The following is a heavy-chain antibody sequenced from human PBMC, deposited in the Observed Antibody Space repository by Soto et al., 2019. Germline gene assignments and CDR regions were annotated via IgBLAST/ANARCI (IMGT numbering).Heavy chain of an antibody. D-gene: IGHD5-12*01. J-gene: IGHJ6*02. CDR1: GFTVSTTY. CDR2: IFVYGGEAT. Sequence: GGSLRLSCAASGFTVSTTYMTWFRQAPGKGLEWVSGIFVYGGEATYYADSVRGRFTISRDNSKNTLYLQMNSLRAEDTAVYYCARDFVEMATIYYYYYGMDVWGQGTTVTVSS. V-gene: IGHV3-53*01. CDR3: ARDFVEMATIYYYYYGMDV.